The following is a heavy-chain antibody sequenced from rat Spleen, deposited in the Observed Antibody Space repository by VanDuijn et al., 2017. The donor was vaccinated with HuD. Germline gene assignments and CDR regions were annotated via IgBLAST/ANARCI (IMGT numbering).Heavy chain of an antibody. CDR2: IRHDGSST. CDR3: TRLYYSNWFAY. Sequence: EVQLVESDGGLVQPGRSLKLSCAASGFTFGDFYMAWVRQAPAKGLEWVATIRHDGSSTYYRDSVKGRFTISRDNAKSTLYLQMDSLRSEDTATYYCTRLYYSNWFAYWGQGTLVTVSS. J-gene: IGHJ3*01. V-gene: IGHV5-29*01. D-gene: IGHD1-1*01. CDR1: GFTFGDFY.